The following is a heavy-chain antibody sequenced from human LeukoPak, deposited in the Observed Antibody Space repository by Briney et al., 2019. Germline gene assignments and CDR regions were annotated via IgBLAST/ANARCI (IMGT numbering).Heavy chain of an antibody. CDR1: GGSISSYY. CDR3: ARDYLGYCSSTSCPYYYYYYMDV. D-gene: IGHD2-2*01. J-gene: IGHJ6*03. CDR2: IYASGST. Sequence: SETLSLTCTVSGGSISSYYWSWIRQPAGKGLEWIGRIYASGSTNYNPSLKSRVTMSVDTSKNQFSLKPSSVTAADTAVYYCARDYLGYCSSTSCPYYYYYYMDVWGKGTTVTVSS. V-gene: IGHV4-4*07.